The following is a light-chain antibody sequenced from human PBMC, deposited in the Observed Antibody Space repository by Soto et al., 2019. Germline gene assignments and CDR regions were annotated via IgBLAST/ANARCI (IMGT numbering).Light chain of an antibody. CDR2: AGC. Sequence: IWLTQSPSLLSPSTGDRVTISCRMGQGIRSYLAWYEPEPGRAAKLLIHAGCSLEGGVPSTFIGSGSGTEFTLTISSLQPDYFATYYCQQSNHYSGTFGQGTKVDIK. CDR1: QGIRSY. CDR3: QQSNHYSGT. V-gene: IGKV1D-8*02. J-gene: IGKJ1*01.